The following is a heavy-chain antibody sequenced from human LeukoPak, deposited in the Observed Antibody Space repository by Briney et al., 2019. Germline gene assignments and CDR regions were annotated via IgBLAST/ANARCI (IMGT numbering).Heavy chain of an antibody. J-gene: IGHJ5*02. Sequence: VASVKVSCKASGYTFTGYYMHWVRQAPGQGLEWMGWINPNSGGTNYAQKFQGRVTMTRDTSISTAYMELSRLRSDDTAVYYCARGRLHSWGNVVGWFDPWGQGTLVTVSS. CDR1: GYTFTGYY. CDR3: ARGRLHSWGNVVGWFDP. V-gene: IGHV1-2*02. D-gene: IGHD3-16*01. CDR2: INPNSGGT.